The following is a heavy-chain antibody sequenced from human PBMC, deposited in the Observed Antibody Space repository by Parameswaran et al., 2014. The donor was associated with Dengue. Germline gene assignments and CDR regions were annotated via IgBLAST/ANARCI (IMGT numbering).Heavy chain of an antibody. CDR2: IYYSGST. CDR3: ARHEGPVLRYFAYYYYYGMDV. D-gene: IGHD3-9*01. J-gene: IGHJ6*02. V-gene: IGHV4-39*01. Sequence: WIRQPPGKGLEWIGSIYYSGSTYYNPSLKSRVTISVDTSKNQFSLKLSSVTAADTAVYYCARHEGPVLRYFAYYYYYGMDVWGQGTTVTVSS.